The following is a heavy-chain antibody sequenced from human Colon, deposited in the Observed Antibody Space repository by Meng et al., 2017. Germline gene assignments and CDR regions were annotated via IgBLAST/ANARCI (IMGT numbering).Heavy chain of an antibody. Sequence: WVEVRFKPSETLCLTCAVYGGSFGGYYGSWIRQPPGKGLEWIGEINHSGSTNYNPSLKSRVTISVDTSKNQFSLKLSSVTAADTALYYCARDGPMVGATIDYWGQGTLVTVSS. J-gene: IGHJ4*02. D-gene: IGHD1-26*01. CDR1: GGSFGGYY. CDR2: INHSGST. CDR3: ARDGPMVGATIDY. V-gene: IGHV4-34*01.